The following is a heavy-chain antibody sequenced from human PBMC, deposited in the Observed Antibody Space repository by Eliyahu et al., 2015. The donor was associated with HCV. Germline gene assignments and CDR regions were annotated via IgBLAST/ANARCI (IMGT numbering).Heavy chain of an antibody. Sequence: QVQLVQSGAEVKKPGASVKVXCKASQSTFXAFSMHWVRQAPGQGLEWMGWISPEXVXTXAQKFQGRVTLTRDTSLSTAYMDLTNLRSDDTAVYYCARDVANGRPDPFDMWGQGTVVTVSS. J-gene: IGHJ3*02. V-gene: IGHV1-2*02. CDR1: QSTFXAFS. CDR2: ISPEXVX. CDR3: ARDVANGRPDPFDM. D-gene: IGHD1-1*01.